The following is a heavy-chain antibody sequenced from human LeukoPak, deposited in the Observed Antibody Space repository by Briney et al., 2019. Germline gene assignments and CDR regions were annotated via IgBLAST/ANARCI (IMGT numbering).Heavy chain of an antibody. CDR1: GGSISSYY. CDR2: IHYSGST. J-gene: IGHJ4*02. CDR3: ARDSYSGRAHFDS. D-gene: IGHD5-12*01. Sequence: SGTLSLTCAVSGGSISSYYWNWIRQPPGKGLEWIGYIHYSGSTNYIPSLKSRVTISVDTSKNQFSLKLSSVTAADTAVYYCARDSYSGRAHFDSWGQGTLVTVSS. V-gene: IGHV4-59*01.